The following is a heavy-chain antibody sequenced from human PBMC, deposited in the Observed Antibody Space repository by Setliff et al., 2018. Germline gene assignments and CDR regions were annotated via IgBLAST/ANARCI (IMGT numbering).Heavy chain of an antibody. Sequence: SETLSLTCTVSGGSISSYYWSWIRQPAGKGLEWIGHIYIGGSANYNPSLKSRVTMSIDPSKNQFSLKLNSVTAADMAVYYCAREQWLDPPGYYYMDVWAKGTTGTVSS. J-gene: IGHJ6*03. V-gene: IGHV4-4*07. D-gene: IGHD6-19*01. CDR3: AREQWLDPPGYYYMDV. CDR1: GGSISSYY. CDR2: IYIGGSA.